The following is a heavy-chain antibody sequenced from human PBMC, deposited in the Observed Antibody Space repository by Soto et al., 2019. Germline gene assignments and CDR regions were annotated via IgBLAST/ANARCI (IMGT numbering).Heavy chain of an antibody. CDR1: GFTFSSYW. Sequence: EVQLVESGGGLVQPGGSLRLSCAASGFTFSSYWMSWVRQAPGKGLEWVANIKQDGSEKYYVDSVKGRFTISRDNAKNSLYLQMNSLRAEDTAVYYCARWEPILPYNEYYYYYMDVWGKGTTVTVSS. J-gene: IGHJ6*03. CDR2: IKQDGSEK. D-gene: IGHD1-20*01. CDR3: ARWEPILPYNEYYYYYMDV. V-gene: IGHV3-7*01.